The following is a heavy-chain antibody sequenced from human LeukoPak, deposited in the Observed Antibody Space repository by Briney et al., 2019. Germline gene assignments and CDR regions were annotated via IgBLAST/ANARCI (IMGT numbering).Heavy chain of an antibody. CDR3: AKEFNRGLPDY. Sequence: GRSLRLSCAASGFTFSSYGMHWVRQAPGKGLEWMAVISYDGSNKYYADSVKGRLTISRDNSKNTLYLHMDSLRVEDTAVYYCAKEFNRGLPDYWGQGTLVTVPS. CDR1: GFTFSSYG. D-gene: IGHD7-27*01. V-gene: IGHV3-30*18. J-gene: IGHJ4*02. CDR2: ISYDGSNK.